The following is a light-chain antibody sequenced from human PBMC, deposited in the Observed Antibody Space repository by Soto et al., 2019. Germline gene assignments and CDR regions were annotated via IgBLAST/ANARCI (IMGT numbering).Light chain of an antibody. CDR2: PPS. CDR3: QQTFTTPIP. V-gene: IGKV1-39*01. J-gene: IGKJ5*01. CDR1: QSISSY. Sequence: DVQVTHSPSSLSASVGDRVTITCRASQSISSYINWYQQKQGKAPKXLIFPPSTLQSGVPSRFSGSGSGTDLTITINRLKPDDFETDECQQTFTTPIPFGHGTRLEIK.